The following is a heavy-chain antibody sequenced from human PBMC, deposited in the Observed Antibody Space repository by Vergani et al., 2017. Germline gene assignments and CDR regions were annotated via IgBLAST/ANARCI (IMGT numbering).Heavy chain of an antibody. CDR3: ARGGDMGRGVITYYYYGMDV. CDR2: IYYSGST. CDR1: GGSISSGGYY. Sequence: QVQLQESGPGLVKPSQTLSLTCTVSGGSISSGGYYWSWIRQHPGKGLEWIGYIYYSGSTYYNPSLKSRVTISVDTSKNQFSLKLSSVTAADAAMYYCARGGDMGRGVITYYYYGMDVWGQGTTVTVSS. V-gene: IGHV4-31*03. J-gene: IGHJ6*02. D-gene: IGHD3-10*01.